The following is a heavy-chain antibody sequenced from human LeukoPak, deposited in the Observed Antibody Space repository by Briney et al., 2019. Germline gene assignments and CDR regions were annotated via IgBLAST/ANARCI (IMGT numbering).Heavy chain of an antibody. D-gene: IGHD3-9*01. CDR3: AKDLGVRYFDWLIPGSDY. CDR1: GFTFSSYG. Sequence: GGSLRLSCAASGFTFSSYGMHWVRQAPGKGLEWVAVISYDGSNKYYADSVKGRFTISRDNSKNTLYLQMNSLRAEDTAVYYCAKDLGVRYFDWLIPGSDYWGQGNLVTVSS. CDR2: ISYDGSNK. J-gene: IGHJ4*02. V-gene: IGHV3-30*18.